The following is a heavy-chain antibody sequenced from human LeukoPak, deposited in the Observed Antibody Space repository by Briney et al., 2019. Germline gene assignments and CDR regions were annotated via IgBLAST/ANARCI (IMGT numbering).Heavy chain of an antibody. Sequence: SETLSLTCIVSSYSISSGYYWGWIRQPPGKGLEWIGSIYHSGSTYYNPSLKSRVTISVDTSKNQFSLKLSSVTAADTAVYYCARAVAARPIDYWGQGTLVTVSS. CDR2: IYHSGST. D-gene: IGHD6-6*01. CDR3: ARAVAARPIDY. CDR1: SYSISSGYY. V-gene: IGHV4-38-2*02. J-gene: IGHJ4*02.